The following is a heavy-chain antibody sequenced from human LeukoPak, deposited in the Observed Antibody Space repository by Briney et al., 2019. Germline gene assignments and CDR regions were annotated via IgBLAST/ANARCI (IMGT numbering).Heavy chain of an antibody. CDR3: AVAGLSYWYFDL. J-gene: IGHJ2*01. V-gene: IGHV3-21*01. Sequence: GGSLRLSCAASGFTFSSYSMNWVRQAPGEGLEWVSSISRSSDYTYYADSVKGRFTISRDNAKNSLYLQMSSLRAEDTAVYYCAVAGLSYWYFDLWGRGTLVTVSS. CDR1: GFTFSSYS. D-gene: IGHD6-19*01. CDR2: ISRSSDYT.